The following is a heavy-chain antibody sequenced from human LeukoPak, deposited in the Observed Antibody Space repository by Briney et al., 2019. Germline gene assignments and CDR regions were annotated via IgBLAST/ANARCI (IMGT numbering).Heavy chain of an antibody. Sequence: SETLSLTRTVSGGSISSYYWSWIRQPPGKGLEWIGYIYYSGSTNYNPSLKSRVTISVDTSKNQFSLKLSSVTAADTAVYYCAYIHPNAFDIWGQGTMVTVSS. CDR1: GGSISSYY. J-gene: IGHJ3*02. CDR2: IYYSGST. V-gene: IGHV4-59*08. CDR3: AYIHPNAFDI.